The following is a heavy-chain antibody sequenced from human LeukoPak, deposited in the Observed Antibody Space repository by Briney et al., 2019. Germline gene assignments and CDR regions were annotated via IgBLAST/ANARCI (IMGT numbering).Heavy chain of an antibody. CDR3: ARGPWDTMIVLGGNDY. V-gene: IGHV4-30-2*01. Sequence: TTSETLSLTCVVSGGSISSDSYSWSWIRQPPGKGLEWIGYIYHGGNTYYNPSLESRVTISLDRSKNQFSLKLSSVTAADTAVYYCARGPWDTMIVLGGNDYWGQGTLVTVSS. D-gene: IGHD3-22*01. CDR2: IYHGGNT. CDR1: GGSISSDSYS. J-gene: IGHJ4*02.